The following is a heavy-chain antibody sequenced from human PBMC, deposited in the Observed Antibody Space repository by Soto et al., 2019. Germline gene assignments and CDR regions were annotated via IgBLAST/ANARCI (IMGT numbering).Heavy chain of an antibody. D-gene: IGHD1-1*01. CDR2: VSYDGMDE. Sequence: QVHLVESGGGVVQPGRSLRLSCAASGFTFTSFGIHWVRQAPGKGLEWVAVVSYDGMDENYADSVKGRFSISRDNPKNPVYLQMTSLRGEDTAVYYFSTDLLDIATHTPDYCCQVTLVTVSS. J-gene: IGHJ4*02. CDR3: STDLLDIATHTPDY. V-gene: IGHV3-30*03. CDR1: GFTFTSFG.